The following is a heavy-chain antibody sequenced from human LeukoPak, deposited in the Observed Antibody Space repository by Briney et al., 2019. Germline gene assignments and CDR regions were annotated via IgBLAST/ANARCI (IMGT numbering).Heavy chain of an antibody. CDR2: IYYSGST. J-gene: IGHJ4*02. V-gene: IGHV4-59*08. D-gene: IGHD3-3*01. CDR1: GGSFSGYY. CDR3: ARRSAFWIDY. Sequence: SETLSLTCAVYGGSFSGYYWSWIRQPPGKGLEWIGYIYYSGSTNYNPSLKSRVTISVDTSKNQFSLKLSSVTAADMAVYYCARRSAFWIDYWGQGTLVTVSS.